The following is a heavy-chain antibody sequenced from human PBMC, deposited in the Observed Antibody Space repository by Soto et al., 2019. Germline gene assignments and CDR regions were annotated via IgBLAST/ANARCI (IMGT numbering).Heavy chain of an antibody. D-gene: IGHD1-7*01. CDR3: ARLTDWNYSWFDP. CDR1: GGSISPFY. V-gene: IGHV4-59*08. J-gene: IGHJ5*02. CDR2: IYYSGST. Sequence: SETLSLTCTVSGGSISPFYWTWIRQPPGKGLEWIGYIYYSGSTNYSPSLKSRVTISVDTSRNQFSLKLSSVTAADTAVYYCARLTDWNYSWFDPWGQGTLVTVSS.